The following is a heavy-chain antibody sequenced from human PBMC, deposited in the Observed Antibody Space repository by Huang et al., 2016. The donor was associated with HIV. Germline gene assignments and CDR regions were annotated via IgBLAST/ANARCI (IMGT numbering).Heavy chain of an antibody. D-gene: IGHD5-12*01. V-gene: IGHV3-30-3*01. Sequence: QVQLVESGGGVVQPGRSLRFSCAASRFTFSNYAMVWVRQAPGEWVGWVEVISYDGSNKYYADSVKGRFTISRDNSKNTLYLQMNSLRAEDTAVYYCARDLWLRDLYYYYYMDVWGKGTTVTVSS. J-gene: IGHJ6*03. CDR1: RFTFSNYA. CDR3: ARDLWLRDLYYYYYMDV. CDR2: ISYDGSNK.